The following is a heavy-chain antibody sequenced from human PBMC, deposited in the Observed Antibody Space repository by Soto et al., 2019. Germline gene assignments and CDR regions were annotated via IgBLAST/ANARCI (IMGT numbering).Heavy chain of an antibody. V-gene: IGHV4-4*02. CDR1: GGSISSRNW. CDR2: IYQSGST. D-gene: IGHD6-6*01. J-gene: IGHJ3*01. Sequence: LSLTCTVSGGSISSRNWWSWLRQSPTKGLEWIGEIYQSGSTNYNPSLESRVTISVDKSKNQFSLELTSLTAADTAVYYCAKDRLWGSSDRGAPDDFEVWGQGTMVTVSS. CDR3: AKDRLWGSSDRGAPDDFEV.